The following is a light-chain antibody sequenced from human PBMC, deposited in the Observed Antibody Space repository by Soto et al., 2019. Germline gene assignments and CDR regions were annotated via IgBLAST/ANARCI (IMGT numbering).Light chain of an antibody. CDR2: LGS. V-gene: IGKV2-28*01. Sequence: DIVVTQSPLSLPVTPGEPASISCRSSQSLLHSNGYKYLNWYLQKPGQAPQLLIYLGSYRASGVPDRFSGSGSGTDFTLKISSVEAEDVGVFYCMQALQTPYTFGQGTKLEIK. CDR1: QSLLHSNGYKY. J-gene: IGKJ2*01. CDR3: MQALQTPYT.